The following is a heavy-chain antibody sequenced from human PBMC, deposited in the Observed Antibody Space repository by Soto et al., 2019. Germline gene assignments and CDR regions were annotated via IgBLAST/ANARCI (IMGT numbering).Heavy chain of an antibody. Sequence: QPGGSLRLSCAASGFTFDDYAMHWVRQAPGKGLEWVSGISWNSGSIGYADSVKGRFTISRDNAKNSLYLQMNSLRAEDTALYYCAKALYSYGPRSEKYAFGIWGRGTMVTVSS. D-gene: IGHD5-18*01. J-gene: IGHJ3*02. CDR2: ISWNSGSI. CDR1: GFTFDDYA. CDR3: AKALYSYGPRSEKYAFGI. V-gene: IGHV3-9*01.